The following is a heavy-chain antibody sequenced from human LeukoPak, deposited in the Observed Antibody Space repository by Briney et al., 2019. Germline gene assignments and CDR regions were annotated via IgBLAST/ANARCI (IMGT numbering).Heavy chain of an antibody. J-gene: IGHJ4*02. CDR2: ISAYNGNT. V-gene: IGHV1-18*01. D-gene: IGHD5-12*01. Sequence: VASVKVSCKASGYTFTSYGISWVRQSPGQGLEWMGWISAYNGNTNYAQKLQGRVTMTTDTSTSTAYMELRSLRSDDTAVYYCARVAVERGGYDLHFDYWGQGTLVTVSS. CDR3: ARVAVERGGYDLHFDY. CDR1: GYTFTSYG.